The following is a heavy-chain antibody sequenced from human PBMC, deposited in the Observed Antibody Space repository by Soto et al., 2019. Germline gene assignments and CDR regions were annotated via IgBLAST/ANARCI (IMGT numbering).Heavy chain of an antibody. Sequence: VGSLRLSCAASGFTFSDYFMSWIRQAPGKGLEWVSFISGSSDNIKYADSVKGRFTISRDNAKNSLHLQMNSLRAEDTAVYYCVRDSARIVVVPRVDGDNWLDPWGQGTLVTVSS. J-gene: IGHJ5*02. CDR1: GFTFSDYF. CDR2: ISGSSDNI. D-gene: IGHD2-2*01. CDR3: VRDSARIVVVPRVDGDNWLDP. V-gene: IGHV3-11*06.